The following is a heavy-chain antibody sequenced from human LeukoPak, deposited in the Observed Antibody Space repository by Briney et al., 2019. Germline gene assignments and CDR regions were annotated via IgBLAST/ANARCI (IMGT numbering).Heavy chain of an antibody. Sequence: ASVKVSCKASGYTFTGYYIHWVRQAPGQGLEWMGWINPNSGGTNYAQKFQGRVTMTRDTSISTAYMELSRLRSDDTAVYYCARLFFHSNRCSGGSCYPDLWGQGTLVTVSS. D-gene: IGHD2-15*01. J-gene: IGHJ4*02. CDR3: ARLFFHSNRCSGGSCYPDL. CDR1: GYTFTGYY. CDR2: INPNSGGT. V-gene: IGHV1-2*02.